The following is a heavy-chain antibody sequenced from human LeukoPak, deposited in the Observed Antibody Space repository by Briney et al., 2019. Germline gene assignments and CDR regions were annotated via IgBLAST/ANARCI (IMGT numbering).Heavy chain of an antibody. D-gene: IGHD1-26*01. J-gene: IGHJ4*02. Sequence: GGSLRLSCAASGFTLSNYGIHWVRQTPVKGLEWVAVIWFDGSNKDYGDSVKGRFTISRDNSKNTVYLQMNSLRAEDTAVYYCARGLTWSSGSLGYWGQGTLVTVSS. CDR2: IWFDGSNK. CDR1: GFTLSNYG. V-gene: IGHV3-33*01. CDR3: ARGLTWSSGSLGY.